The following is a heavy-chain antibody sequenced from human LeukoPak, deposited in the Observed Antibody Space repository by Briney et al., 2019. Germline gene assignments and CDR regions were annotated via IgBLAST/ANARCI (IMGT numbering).Heavy chain of an antibody. Sequence: GGSLRLSCAASGFTFSSYEMNWVRQAPGKGLEWVSYISRSGSTIYYADSVKGRFTISRDNAKNSLYLQMNSLRAEDTAVYYCAGSHYYGSGSYYPPPTLYWGQGTLVTVSS. CDR3: AGSHYYGSGSYYPPPTLY. V-gene: IGHV3-48*03. CDR2: ISRSGSTI. J-gene: IGHJ4*02. CDR1: GFTFSSYE. D-gene: IGHD3-10*01.